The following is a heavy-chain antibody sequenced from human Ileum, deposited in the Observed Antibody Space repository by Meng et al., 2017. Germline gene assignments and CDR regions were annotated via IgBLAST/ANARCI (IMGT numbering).Heavy chain of an antibody. D-gene: IGHD5-18*01. CDR1: GFTFSSYW. CDR2: INSDGSST. Sequence: GESLKISCAASGFTFSSYWMHWVRQAPGKGLVWVSRINSDGSSTSYADSVKGQFTISRDNAKNTRYLKMNSLRAEDKAVYYCARGRGEYSYGYFRQYYYYGMDVWGQGTTVTVSS. CDR3: ARGRGEYSYGYFRQYYYYGMDV. J-gene: IGHJ6*02. V-gene: IGHV3-74*01.